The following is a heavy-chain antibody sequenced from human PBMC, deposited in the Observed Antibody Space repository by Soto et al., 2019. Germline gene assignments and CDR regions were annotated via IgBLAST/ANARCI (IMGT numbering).Heavy chain of an antibody. Sequence: EVQLLESGGGLVQPGGSLRLSCAASGFTFSSYAMSWVRQAPGKGLEWVSAISGSGGSTYYADSVKGRFTISRDNSKHTLYLQMNSLRAEDKAVYYCSKSHSSGYLYYYWGQGTLVTVSA. CDR2: ISGSGGST. D-gene: IGHD3-22*01. J-gene: IGHJ4*02. CDR1: GFTFSSYA. CDR3: SKSHSSGYLYYY. V-gene: IGHV3-23*01.